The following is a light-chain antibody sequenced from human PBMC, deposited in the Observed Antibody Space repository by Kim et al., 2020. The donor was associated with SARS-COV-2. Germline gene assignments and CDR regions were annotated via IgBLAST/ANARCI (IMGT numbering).Light chain of an antibody. CDR3: QQYNSFPWT. V-gene: IGKV1-5*03. J-gene: IGKJ1*01. Sequence: AAVGATVTINGRGSQSINIWLAWYQQKPGRAPNILIYKASSLHSGVPSRFSGSGSGTEFTLTITSLQPDDFATYYCQQYNSFPWTFGQGTKVDIK. CDR1: QSINIW. CDR2: KAS.